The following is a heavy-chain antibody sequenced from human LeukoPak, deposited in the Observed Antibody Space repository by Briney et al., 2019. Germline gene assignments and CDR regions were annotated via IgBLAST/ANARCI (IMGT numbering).Heavy chain of an antibody. CDR2: IYYSGST. Sequence: SETLSLTCTVSGGSISSYYWSWIRQPPGKGLEWIGYIYYSGSTNYNPSLKSRVTILVDTSKNQFSLKLSSVTAADTAVYYCARDRGSDFDYWGQGTLVTVSS. J-gene: IGHJ4*02. V-gene: IGHV4-59*01. CDR1: GGSISSYY. CDR3: ARDRGSDFDY. D-gene: IGHD6-19*01.